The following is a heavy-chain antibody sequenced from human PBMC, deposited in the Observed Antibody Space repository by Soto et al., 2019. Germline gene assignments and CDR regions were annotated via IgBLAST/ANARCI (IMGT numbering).Heavy chain of an antibody. V-gene: IGHV3-30*03. CDR3: ARISRYWSCGESHG. J-gene: IGHJ4*02. CDR1: GVSFNSYD. CDR2: ISYDGSNT. D-gene: IGHD2-15*01. Sequence: PGGSLRLSCAASGVSFNSYDLHWVRQAPGKGPEWVAIISYDGSNTYYSDSVRGRFTTSRDNSKDTLYLQMHSLRSEDTPIYDRARISRYWSCGESHGWGQGTQVTVAS.